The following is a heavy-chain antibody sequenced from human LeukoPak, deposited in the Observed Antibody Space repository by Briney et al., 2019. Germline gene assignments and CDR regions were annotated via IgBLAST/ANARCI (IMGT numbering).Heavy chain of an antibody. CDR1: GGSISSSSYY. J-gene: IGHJ4*02. CDR3: ARDVAGVGYYYDSSGYFDC. CDR2: IYYSGST. Sequence: SETLSLTCTVSGGSISSSSYYWGWIRQPPGKGLEWIGSIYYSGSTYYNPSLKSRVTISVDTSKNQFSLRLTSVTAADTAVYYCARDVAGVGYYYDSSGYFDCWGQGTLVTVSS. D-gene: IGHD3-22*01. V-gene: IGHV4-39*07.